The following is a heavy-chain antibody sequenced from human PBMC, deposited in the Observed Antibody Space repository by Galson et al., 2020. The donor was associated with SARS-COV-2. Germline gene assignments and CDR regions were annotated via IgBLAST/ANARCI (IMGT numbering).Heavy chain of an antibody. CDR1: GFTFSSYA. Sequence: TGGSLRLSCAASGFTFSSYAMHWVRQAPGKGLEWVAVISYDGSNKYYADSGKGRFTISRDNSKNTLYLQMNSLRAEDTAVYYCAREFGRGMDVWGQGTTVTVSS. J-gene: IGHJ6*02. CDR2: ISYDGSNK. CDR3: AREFGRGMDV. D-gene: IGHD3-16*01. V-gene: IGHV3-30-3*01.